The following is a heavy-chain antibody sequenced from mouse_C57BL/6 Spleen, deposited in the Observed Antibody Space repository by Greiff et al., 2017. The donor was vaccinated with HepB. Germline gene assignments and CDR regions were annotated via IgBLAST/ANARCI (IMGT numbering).Heavy chain of an antibody. D-gene: IGHD2-5*01. J-gene: IGHJ1*03. Sequence: VQLQQSGPELVKPGASVKISCTASGYAFSSSWMNWVKQRPGKGLEWIGRIYPGDGDTNYNGKFKGKATLTADKSSSTAYMQLSSLTSEDSAVYFCARRDSNYWYFDVWGTGTTVTVSS. V-gene: IGHV1-82*01. CDR2: IYPGDGDT. CDR3: ARRDSNYWYFDV. CDR1: GYAFSSSW.